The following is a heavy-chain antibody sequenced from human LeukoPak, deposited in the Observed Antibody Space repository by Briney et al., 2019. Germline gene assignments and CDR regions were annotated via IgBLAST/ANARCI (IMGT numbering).Heavy chain of an antibody. CDR3: ARAEDPRRYSGYDSHYYFDS. D-gene: IGHD5-12*01. J-gene: IGHJ4*02. V-gene: IGHV4-61*02. CDR1: GGSISSGTYY. CDR2: IHSSGTA. Sequence: SETLSLTCTVSGGSISSGTYYWTWIRQPAGKGLEWIGRIHSSGTANYNPSLNSRVNLLLDTSKNQFSLSLNSVTAADTAVYYCARAEDPRRYSGYDSHYYFDSWGQGTLLTVSS.